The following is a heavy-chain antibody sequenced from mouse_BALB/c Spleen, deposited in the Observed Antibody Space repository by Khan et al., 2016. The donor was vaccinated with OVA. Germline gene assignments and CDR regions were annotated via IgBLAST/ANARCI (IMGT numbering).Heavy chain of an antibody. D-gene: IGHD1-1*01. Sequence: LVESGPELKKPGETVKISCKASGYTFTNYGINWVKQAPGKGLKWMGWINTNTGEPTYAEEFKGRFAFSLETSASTAYLQLKNLKNEDTATYFCARGNYYGGNSWFAYWGQGTLVTVSA. J-gene: IGHJ3*01. CDR1: GYTFTNYG. CDR2: INTNTGEP. V-gene: IGHV9-3*02. CDR3: ARGNYYGGNSWFAY.